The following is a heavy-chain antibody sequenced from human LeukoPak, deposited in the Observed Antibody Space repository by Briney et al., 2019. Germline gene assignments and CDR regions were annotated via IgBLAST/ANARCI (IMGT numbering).Heavy chain of an antibody. D-gene: IGHD2-2*01. CDR2: IIGGAGST. J-gene: IGHJ4*02. V-gene: IGHV3-23*01. CDR1: GFTFSSYW. Sequence: PGGSLRLSCAASGFTFSSYWMHWVRQAPGKGLEWVSGIIGGAGSTYYADSVRGRFTISGDNSKNTLYLQMNSLRADDTAVYYCAHGTMYQLDSWGQGTLVTVSS. CDR3: AHGTMYQLDS.